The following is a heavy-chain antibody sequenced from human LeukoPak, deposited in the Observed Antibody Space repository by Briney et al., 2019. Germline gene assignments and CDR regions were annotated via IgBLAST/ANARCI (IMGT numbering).Heavy chain of an antibody. V-gene: IGHV4-4*02. Sequence: SETLSLTCGVSGGSISSNNWWSWLRQPPGKGLEWIGNIFYSGTTDYNPSLKSRVTISVDTSKNQFSLKLSSVTAADTAVYYCARGSIVATRFDYWGQGTLVTVSS. J-gene: IGHJ4*02. D-gene: IGHD5-12*01. CDR1: GGSISSNNW. CDR3: ARGSIVATRFDY. CDR2: IFYSGTT.